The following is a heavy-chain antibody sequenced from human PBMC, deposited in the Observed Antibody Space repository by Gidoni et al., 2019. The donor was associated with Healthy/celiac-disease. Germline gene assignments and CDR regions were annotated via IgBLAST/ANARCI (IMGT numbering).Heavy chain of an antibody. D-gene: IGHD6-13*01. CDR3: ARGRVGNRIAAAGTPYFDY. J-gene: IGHJ4*02. Sequence: EVQLVESGGGLVQPGGSLRLSCAASGFTVSSNYMSWVRQAPGKGLEWVSVIYGGGSTYYADSVKGRFTISRDNSKNTLYLQMNSLRAEDTAVYYCARGRVGNRIAAAGTPYFDYWGQGTLVTVSS. CDR2: IYGGGST. CDR1: GFTVSSNY. V-gene: IGHV3-66*01.